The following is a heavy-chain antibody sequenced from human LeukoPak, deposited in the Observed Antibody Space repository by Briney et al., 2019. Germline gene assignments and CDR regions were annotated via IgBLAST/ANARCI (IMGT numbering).Heavy chain of an antibody. V-gene: IGHV3-21*01. D-gene: IGHD5-24*01. J-gene: IGHJ3*02. CDR1: GFTFSSYS. CDR3: ARSGMATATACAFDI. Sequence: GGSLRLSCAASGFTFSSYSMNWVRQAPGKGLEWVSSISSSSSYIYYADSVKGRFTISRDNAKNSLYLQMNSLRAEDTAVNYCARSGMATATACAFDIWGQGTMVTVSS. CDR2: ISSSSSYI.